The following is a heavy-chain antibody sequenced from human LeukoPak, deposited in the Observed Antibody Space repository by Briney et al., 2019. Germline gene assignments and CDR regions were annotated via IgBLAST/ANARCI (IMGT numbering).Heavy chain of an antibody. D-gene: IGHD2-2*01. Sequence: ASVKVSCKASGYTFTSYDINWVRQATGQGLEWMGWMNPNSGNTGYAQKFQGRVTMTRNTSISTAYMELSSLRSEDTAVYYCARQLGTEVVVPAAIPSDYYYYYYMDVWRKGTTVTVSS. J-gene: IGHJ6*03. V-gene: IGHV1-8*01. CDR3: ARQLGTEVVVPAAIPSDYYYYYYMDV. CDR2: MNPNSGNT. CDR1: GYTFTSYD.